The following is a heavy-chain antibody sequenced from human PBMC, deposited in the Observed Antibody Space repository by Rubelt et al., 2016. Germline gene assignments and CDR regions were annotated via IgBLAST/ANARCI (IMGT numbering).Heavy chain of an antibody. CDR3: TRVQRFSRHFDY. CDR2: IITKASGGTT. V-gene: IGHV3-49*03. CDR1: GFTFSNYW. J-gene: IGHJ4*02. Sequence: EVHLVESGGGLVQPGGSLRLSCAASGFTFSNYWIHWFRQAPGKGLEWVGFIITKASGGTTEFAASVKGRLTISRDDSEGIAYLQMNGLRTEDTAVYYCTRVQRFSRHFDYWAREPWSPS. D-gene: IGHD3-3*01.